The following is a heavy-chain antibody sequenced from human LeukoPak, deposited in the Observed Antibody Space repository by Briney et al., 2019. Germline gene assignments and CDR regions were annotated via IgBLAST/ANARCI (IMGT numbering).Heavy chain of an antibody. Sequence: GASVKVSCKASGYTFTSYAISWVRQAPGQGLEWMGRIIPIFGTANYAQKFQGRVTITTDESTSTAYMELSSLRSEDTAVYYCARDSQWELLPHFDYWGQGTLVTVSS. J-gene: IGHJ4*02. CDR2: IIPIFGTA. CDR3: ARDSQWELLPHFDY. D-gene: IGHD1-26*01. CDR1: GYTFTSYA. V-gene: IGHV1-69*05.